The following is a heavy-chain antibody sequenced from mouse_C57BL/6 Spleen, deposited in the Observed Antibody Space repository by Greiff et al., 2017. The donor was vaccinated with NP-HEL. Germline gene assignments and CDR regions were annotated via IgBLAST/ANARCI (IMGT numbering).Heavy chain of an antibody. Sequence: VQLQESGAELVKPGASVKISCKASGYAFSSYWMNWVKQRPGKGLEWIGQIYPGDGDTNYNGKFKGKATLTADKSSSTAYMQLSSLTSEDSAVYFCAREGYYGNFAGFADWGQGTLVTVSA. CDR3: AREGYYGNFAGFAD. D-gene: IGHD2-1*01. CDR2: IYPGDGDT. V-gene: IGHV1-80*01. CDR1: GYAFSSYW. J-gene: IGHJ3*01.